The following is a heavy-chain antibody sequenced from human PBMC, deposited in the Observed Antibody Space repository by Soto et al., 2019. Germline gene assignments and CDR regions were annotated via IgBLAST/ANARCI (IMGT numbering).Heavy chain of an antibody. CDR3: SIENYGDSILDY. CDR2: IKQDGSEK. CDR1: GFTFSSYW. Sequence: EVQLVESGGGLVQPGGSPRLSCAASGFTFSSYWMSWVRQAPGKGLEWVANIKQDGSEKYYVDSVKGRFTISRDNAKNALYLHMNILRAEDTAVYYCSIENYGDSILDYWGQGALVTVSS. D-gene: IGHD4-17*01. J-gene: IGHJ4*02. V-gene: IGHV3-7*01.